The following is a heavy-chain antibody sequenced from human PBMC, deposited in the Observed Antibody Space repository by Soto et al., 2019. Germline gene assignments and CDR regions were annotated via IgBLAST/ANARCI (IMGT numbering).Heavy chain of an antibody. Sequence: EVQLVESGGDLVQPGGSLRLSCAASGFTFSDYWMSWVRQAPGQGLEWVANIKQDGSEKPDLGSVRGRVTISRDNATNSVCLQMNGLRVEDTAVYYCARDYFDSKSFYRPIDYWGQGTLVTVSS. CDR3: ARDYFDSKSFYRPIDY. CDR1: GFTFSDYW. D-gene: IGHD3-10*01. J-gene: IGHJ4*02. V-gene: IGHV3-7*01. CDR2: IKQDGSEK.